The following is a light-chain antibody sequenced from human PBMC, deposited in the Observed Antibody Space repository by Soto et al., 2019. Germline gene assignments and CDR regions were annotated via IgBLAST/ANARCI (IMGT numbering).Light chain of an antibody. J-gene: IGLJ2*01. Sequence: QSVLTQPPSASGTPGQRVTISCSGSSSNIGDNPVNWYQQVPGAAPKLLIYINDQRPSGVPDRFSGSKSGTSASLAISGLQPEDEADYYCSSYKRGATLVFGGGTKLTVL. V-gene: IGLV1-44*01. CDR1: SSNIGDNP. CDR2: IND. CDR3: SSYKRGATLV.